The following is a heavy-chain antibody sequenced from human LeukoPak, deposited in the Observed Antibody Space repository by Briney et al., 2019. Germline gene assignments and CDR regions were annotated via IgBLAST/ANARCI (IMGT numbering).Heavy chain of an antibody. D-gene: IGHD6-19*01. Sequence: GGSLRLSCAASGFTFSNYIIHWVRQAPVKGLEWVAVISYDGNNEYYADSVKGRFTISRDNSKNTLYLQINSLRAEDTAVYYCARSPHSYSSGWYYFDYWGQGTLVTVSS. CDR3: ARSPHSYSSGWYYFDY. CDR1: GFTFSNYI. V-gene: IGHV3-30-3*01. CDR2: ISYDGNNE. J-gene: IGHJ4*02.